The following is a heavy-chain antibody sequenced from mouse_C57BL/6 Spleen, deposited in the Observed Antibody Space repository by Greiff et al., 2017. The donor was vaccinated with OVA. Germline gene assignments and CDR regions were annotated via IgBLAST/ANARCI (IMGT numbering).Heavy chain of an antibody. CDR2: IDPEDGDT. V-gene: IGHV14-1*01. Sequence: VQLQQSGAELVRPGASVKLSCTASGFNIKDYYMHWVKQRPEQGLEWIGRIDPEDGDTEYAPKFQGKATMTADKSSNTAYLQLSSLTSEDTAVYYCTAYYYGSLDYWGQGTTLTVSS. CDR3: TAYYYGSLDY. D-gene: IGHD1-1*01. CDR1: GFNIKDYY. J-gene: IGHJ2*01.